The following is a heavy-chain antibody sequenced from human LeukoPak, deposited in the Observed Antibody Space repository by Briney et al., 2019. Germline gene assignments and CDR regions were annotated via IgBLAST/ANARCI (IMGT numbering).Heavy chain of an antibody. V-gene: IGHV4-30-4*01. J-gene: IGHJ4*02. D-gene: IGHD5-18*01. CDR2: IYYTGTT. CDR1: GGSISNGDHS. Sequence: MPSETLSLTCIVSGGSISNGDHSWSWVRQPPGKGLEWIGFIYYTGTTSYNPSLKSRVTISVDTSKNQFSLRLTSVTAADTALYYCAIQSKGYTYGYNYWGQGTLVTVFS. CDR3: AIQSKGYTYGYNY.